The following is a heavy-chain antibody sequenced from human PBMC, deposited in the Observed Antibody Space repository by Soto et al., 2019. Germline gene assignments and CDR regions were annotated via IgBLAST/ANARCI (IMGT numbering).Heavy chain of an antibody. D-gene: IGHD3-16*01. CDR1: GYTFSAYY. Sequence: GESLKISCRASGYTFSAYYIGWVRQMPGKGLDWMGAINPGDSYTRYNPSFQGHVTISADKSISTAFLQWSSLRASDSAIYYCGRHDNSRKSSNDYYDVDVWGLGTTVTVSS. V-gene: IGHV5-51*01. J-gene: IGHJ6*02. CDR2: INPGDSYT. CDR3: GRHDNSRKSSNDYYDVDV.